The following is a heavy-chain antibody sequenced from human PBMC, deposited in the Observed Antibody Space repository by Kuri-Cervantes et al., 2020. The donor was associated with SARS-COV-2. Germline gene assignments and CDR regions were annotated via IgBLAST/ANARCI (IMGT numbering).Heavy chain of an antibody. CDR2: INPNSGGT. D-gene: IGHD5-12*01. CDR3: ARDSVATIEGYYYYYMDV. CDR1: GYTFTGYY. V-gene: IGHV1-2*02. Sequence: ASVKVSCKASGYTFTGYYMHWVRQAPGQGLEWMGWINPNSGGTNYAQKFQGRVTMTRDTSISTAYMELSRLRPDDTAVYYCARDSVATIEGYYYYYMDVWGKGTTVTVSS. J-gene: IGHJ6*03.